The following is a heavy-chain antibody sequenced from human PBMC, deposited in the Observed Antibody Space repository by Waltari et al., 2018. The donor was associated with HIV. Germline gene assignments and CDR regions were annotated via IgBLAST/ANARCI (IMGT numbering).Heavy chain of an antibody. CDR2: IRYDGSEK. V-gene: IGHV3-33*01. J-gene: IGHJ1*01. D-gene: IGHD3-10*01. CDR3: ARDAGRGAGRALAY. Sequence: QVQLVESGGGVVQPEKSLRLSCTASGFTFSNYGMHWVRQAPGKGLEWVGLIRYDGSEKYYADSVKGRFTISRDNSKNTLYLEMNTLRGEDTAVYYCARDAGRGAGRALAYWGQGTLVTVSS. CDR1: GFTFSNYG.